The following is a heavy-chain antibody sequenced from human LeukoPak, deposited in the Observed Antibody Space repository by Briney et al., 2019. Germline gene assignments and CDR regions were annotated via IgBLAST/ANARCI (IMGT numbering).Heavy chain of an antibody. V-gene: IGHV3-23*01. CDR1: GFTFSNYA. CDR2: ISGSGGST. Sequence: PGGSLRLSCTASGFTFSNYAMSWVRQAPGKGLEWVSDISGSGGSTYYADSVKGRFTVSRDNSKNTLYLQVSSLRAEDTAVYYCARDLRSRAYWGQGTLVTVSS. J-gene: IGHJ4*02. CDR3: ARDLRSRAY.